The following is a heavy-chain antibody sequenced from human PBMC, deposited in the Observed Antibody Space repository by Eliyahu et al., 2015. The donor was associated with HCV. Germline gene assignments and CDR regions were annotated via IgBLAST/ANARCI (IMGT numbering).Heavy chain of an antibody. CDR2: ISPIFGTA. J-gene: IGHJ4*02. Sequence: QVQLVQSGAEVKKPGSSVKVXCKAXGGTFRSYASSWVRQAPGQGLEWMGGISPIFGTANYAQKFQGRVTITADESTSTAYMELSSLRSEDTAVYYCARDRMVRGVISDADWGQGTLVTVSS. CDR3: ARDRMVRGVISDAD. CDR1: GGTFRSYA. D-gene: IGHD3-10*01. V-gene: IGHV1-69*01.